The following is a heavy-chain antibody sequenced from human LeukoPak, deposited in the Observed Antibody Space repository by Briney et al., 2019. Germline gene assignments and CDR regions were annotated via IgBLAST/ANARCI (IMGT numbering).Heavy chain of an antibody. CDR3: ARDGRGDYCSGGSCLMFDP. Sequence: GGSLRLSCAASGFTFDDYTMLWVRQAPGKGLEWVSLISWDGGSTYYADSVKGRFTIARDNFKNTLYLQMNSLRAEDTAVYYCARDGRGDYCSGGSCLMFDPWGQGTLVTVSS. CDR2: ISWDGGST. V-gene: IGHV3-43*01. CDR1: GFTFDDYT. J-gene: IGHJ5*02. D-gene: IGHD2-15*01.